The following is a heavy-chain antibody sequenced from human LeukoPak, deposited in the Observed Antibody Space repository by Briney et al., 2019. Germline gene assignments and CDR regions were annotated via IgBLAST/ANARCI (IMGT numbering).Heavy chain of an antibody. Sequence: GGSLRLSCTASGFTFGDYAMTWVRRAPGKGLGWVGFIRSKAYGGTTEYAASVKGRFTISRDDSNSIAYLQMNGLKTEDTAVYYCSRDRFGVTDRAHMDVWGQGTTVTVSS. D-gene: IGHD4-11*01. V-gene: IGHV3-49*04. CDR3: SRDRFGVTDRAHMDV. CDR2: IRSKAYGGTT. CDR1: GFTFGDYA. J-gene: IGHJ6*02.